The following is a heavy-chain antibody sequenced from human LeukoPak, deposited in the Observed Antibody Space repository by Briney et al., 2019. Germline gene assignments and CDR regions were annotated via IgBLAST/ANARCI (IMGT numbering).Heavy chain of an antibody. V-gene: IGHV6-1*01. D-gene: IGHD2-2*02. CDR3: ARANVRNCRSTTCYTDWFDP. Sequence: SQTLSLTCAISGDSVSSNSAAWNWIRQSPSRGLEWLGRTYYRSKWYNDYAVSVKSRITINPDTSKNQFSLQLNSVTPEDMAVYFCARANVRNCRSTTCYTDWFDPWGQGTLVTVSS. J-gene: IGHJ5*02. CDR1: GDSVSSNSAA. CDR2: TYYRSKWYN.